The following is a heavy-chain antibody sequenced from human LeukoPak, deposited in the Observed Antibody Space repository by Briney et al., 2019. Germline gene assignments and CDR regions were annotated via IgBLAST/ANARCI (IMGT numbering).Heavy chain of an antibody. V-gene: IGHV4-59*08. CDR1: DGSISSYY. D-gene: IGHD2-2*01. Sequence: SETLSPSCTVSDGSISSYYWSWIRQPPGKGLEWIGYIYYSGSTNYNPSLKSRVTISVDTSKNQFSLKLSSVTAADTAVYYCASRVPAACFDYWGQGTLVTVSS. CDR3: ASRVPAACFDY. J-gene: IGHJ4*02. CDR2: IYYSGST.